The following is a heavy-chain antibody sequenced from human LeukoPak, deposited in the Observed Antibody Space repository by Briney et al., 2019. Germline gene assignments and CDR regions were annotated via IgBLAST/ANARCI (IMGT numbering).Heavy chain of an antibody. CDR2: IYYSGST. CDR3: ARYMGRRRYYDSSGYWAFDI. CDR1: GGSISSGGYY. D-gene: IGHD3-22*01. V-gene: IGHV4-31*03. Sequence: SETLSLTCTVSGGSISSGGYYWSWIRQHPGKGLEWIGYIYYSGSTYYNPSLKSRVTISVDTSKNQFSLKLSSVTAADTAVYYCARYMGRRRYYDSSGYWAFDIWGQGTMVTVSS. J-gene: IGHJ3*02.